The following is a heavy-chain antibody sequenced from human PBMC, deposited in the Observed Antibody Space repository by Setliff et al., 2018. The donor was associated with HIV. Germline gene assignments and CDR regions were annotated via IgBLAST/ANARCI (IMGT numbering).Heavy chain of an antibody. J-gene: IGHJ6*03. CDR2: IIPMLGVA. CDR3: AGREMPCSGGDCNRYFYYYYMDV. D-gene: IGHD2-21*02. Sequence: GASVKVSCKASGGTFNTYVISWVRQAPGQGLEWMGGIIPMLGVANYPQKVQGRVTITTDKSTTIVYMELSSLRSEDTAVYYCAGREMPCSGGDCNRYFYYYYMDVWGTGTTVTVSS. CDR1: GGTFNTYV. V-gene: IGHV1-69*10.